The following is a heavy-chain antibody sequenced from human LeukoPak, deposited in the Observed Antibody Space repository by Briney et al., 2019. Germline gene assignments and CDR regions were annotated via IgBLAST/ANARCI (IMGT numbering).Heavy chain of an antibody. CDR1: GITLSNYG. CDR2: MSDSGGRI. CDR3: AKRGVVIRVVLVGFHKEAYYFDS. D-gene: IGHD2-21*01. V-gene: IGHV3-23*01. Sequence: GGSLRLSCAVSGITLSNYGMSWVRQAPGKGLEWVAGMSDSGGRINYADSVKGRFTISRDNPKNTLYLQMNSLRAEDTAVYFCAKRGVVIRVVLVGFHKEAYYFDSWGQGARVTVSS. J-gene: IGHJ4*02.